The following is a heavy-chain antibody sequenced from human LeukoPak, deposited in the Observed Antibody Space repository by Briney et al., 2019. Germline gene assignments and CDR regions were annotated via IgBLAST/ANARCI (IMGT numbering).Heavy chain of an antibody. D-gene: IGHD6-6*01. CDR3: ARAHSSSSLDWFDP. CDR1: GGTFSSYA. V-gene: IGHV1-69*06. J-gene: IGHJ5*02. CDR2: IIPIFGTA. Sequence: ASVKVSCKASGGTFSSYAISWVRQAPGQGLERMGRIIPIFGTANYAQKFQGRVTITADKSTSTAYMELSSLRSEDTAVYYCARAHSSSSLDWFDPWGQGTLVTVSS.